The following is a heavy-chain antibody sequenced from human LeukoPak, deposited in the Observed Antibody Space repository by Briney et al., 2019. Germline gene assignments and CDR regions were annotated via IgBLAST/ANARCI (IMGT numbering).Heavy chain of an antibody. CDR3: TRDRYCSDGSCHRYYYGMDV. CDR2: IYYSGST. CDR1: GGSISSYY. V-gene: IGHV4-59*01. D-gene: IGHD2-15*01. J-gene: IGHJ6*02. Sequence: PSETLSLTCTVSGGSISSYYWSWIRQPPGKGLEWIGYIYYSGSTNYNPSLKSRVTISVDPSKNQFSLKMISVTAADTAIYYCTRDRYCSDGSCHRYYYGMDVWGQGTTVTVSS.